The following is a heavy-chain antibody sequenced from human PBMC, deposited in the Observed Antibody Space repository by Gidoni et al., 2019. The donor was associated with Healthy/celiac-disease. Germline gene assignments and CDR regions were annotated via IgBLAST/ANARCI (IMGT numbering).Heavy chain of an antibody. J-gene: IGHJ6*02. CDR1: GFTVSSNY. CDR3: ARDRTESRTFVYYDYGMDV. Sequence: EVQLVESGGGLIQPGGSLRLSCAASGFTVSSNYMSWVRQAPGKGLEWVSVIYSGGSTYYADSVKGRFTISRDNSKNTLYLQMNSLRAEDTAVYYCARDRTESRTFVYYDYGMDVWGQGTTVTVSS. V-gene: IGHV3-53*01. CDR2: IYSGGST. D-gene: IGHD3-16*01.